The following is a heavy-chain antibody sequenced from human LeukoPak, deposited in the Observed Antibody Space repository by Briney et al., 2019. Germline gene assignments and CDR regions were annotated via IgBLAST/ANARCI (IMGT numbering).Heavy chain of an antibody. CDR3: ARAVTTVTRGGLVFDY. J-gene: IGHJ4*02. CDR2: ISGSSNTI. CDR1: GFTFSVAA. V-gene: IGHV3-48*02. D-gene: IGHD4-17*01. Sequence: PGGSLRLSCAASGFTFSVAAMTWVRQSPGKGLEWVSYISGSSNTIYYADSVKGRFTISRDSAKNSLYPQMNSLRDEDTAVYYCARAVTTVTRGGLVFDYWGQGTLVTVSS.